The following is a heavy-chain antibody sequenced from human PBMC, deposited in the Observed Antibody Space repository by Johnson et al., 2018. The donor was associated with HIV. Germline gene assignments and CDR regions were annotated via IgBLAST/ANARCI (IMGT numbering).Heavy chain of an antibody. CDR1: GFTFSSYG. CDR2: IWYDGSNK. CDR3: AKGGCGGDCYSPYLFDI. J-gene: IGHJ3*02. V-gene: IGHV3-33*06. Sequence: QVQLVESGGGVVQPGRSLRLSCAASGFTFSSYGMHWVRQAPGKGLEWVAVIWYDGSNKYYADSVKGRFTISRDNSKNTLFLQMNSLRAEDTAVYYCAKGGCGGDCYSPYLFDIWGQGTMVTVSS. D-gene: IGHD2-21*01.